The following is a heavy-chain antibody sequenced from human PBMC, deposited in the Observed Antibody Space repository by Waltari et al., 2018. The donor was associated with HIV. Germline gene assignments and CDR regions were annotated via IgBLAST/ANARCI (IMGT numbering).Heavy chain of an antibody. J-gene: IGHJ3*02. D-gene: IGHD3-22*01. CDR2: SYYSGST. V-gene: IGHV4-39*01. Sequence: QLQLQESGPGLVKPSETLSLTCTVSGGSISSSSYYWGWIRQPPGKGLEWIGSSYYSGSTDYNPSLKSRVTISVDTSKNQFSLKLSSVTAADTAVYYCARQRYYYDSRGAFDIWGQGTMVTVSS. CDR3: ARQRYYYDSRGAFDI. CDR1: GGSISSSSYY.